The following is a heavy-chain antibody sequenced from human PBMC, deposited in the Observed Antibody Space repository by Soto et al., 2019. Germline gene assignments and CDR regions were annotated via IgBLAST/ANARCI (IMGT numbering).Heavy chain of an antibody. V-gene: IGHV4-39*01. Sequence: SETLSLTCTVSGGSISSSSYYWGWIRQPPGKGLEWIGSIYYSGSTYYNPSLKSRVTISVDTSKNQFSLKLSSVTAADTAVYYCARHESVWEVRGNLGTFDYWGQGTLVTVSS. D-gene: IGHD3-10*01. CDR3: ARHESVWEVRGNLGTFDY. CDR1: GGSISSSSYY. J-gene: IGHJ4*02. CDR2: IYYSGST.